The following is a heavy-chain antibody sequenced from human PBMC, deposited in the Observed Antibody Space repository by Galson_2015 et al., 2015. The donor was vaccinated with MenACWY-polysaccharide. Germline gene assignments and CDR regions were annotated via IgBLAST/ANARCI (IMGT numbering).Heavy chain of an antibody. Sequence: SLRLSCAASGFTFSSYAMTWVSQAPGKGLEWVSSITDGAYSTYYADSVKGRFTISRDNSKNTLYLRMNSLRAEDTAVYYCAKNSTRSYTFDYYGMDAWGQGTTVTVSS. CDR2: ITDGAYST. CDR3: AKNSTRSYTFDYYGMDA. V-gene: IGHV3-23*01. J-gene: IGHJ6*02. D-gene: IGHD2/OR15-2a*01. CDR1: GFTFSSYA.